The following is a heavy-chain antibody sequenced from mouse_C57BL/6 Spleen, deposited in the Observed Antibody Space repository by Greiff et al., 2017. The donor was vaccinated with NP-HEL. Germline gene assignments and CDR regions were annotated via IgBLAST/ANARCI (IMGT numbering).Heavy chain of an antibody. CDR1: GFSLTSYG. Sequence: QVQLQQSGPGLVQPSQSLYITCTVSGFSLTSYGVHWVRQSPGQGLEWLGVFWSGGSTDYNAAFISRLGINNDNSRSQVFFNMSSLQAAYTAIYCCARKGDGYYFYYWGQGTTLTVSS. CDR3: ARKGDGYYFYY. D-gene: IGHD2-3*01. CDR2: FWSGGST. V-gene: IGHV2-2*01. J-gene: IGHJ2*01.